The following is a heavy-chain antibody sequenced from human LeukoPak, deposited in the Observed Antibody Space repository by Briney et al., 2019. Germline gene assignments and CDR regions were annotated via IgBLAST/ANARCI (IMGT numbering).Heavy chain of an antibody. V-gene: IGHV5-51*01. CDR3: ARLPDTAMVTGYFDY. CDR1: GYSFTSYR. J-gene: IGHJ4*02. CDR2: IYPGDSDT. D-gene: IGHD5-18*01. Sequence: GESLKISCKGSGYSFTSYRIGWVRQMPGKGLEWMGIIYPGDSDTRYSPPFQGQVTISADKSISTAYLQWSSLKASDTAMYYCARLPDTAMVTGYFDYWGQGTLVTVSS.